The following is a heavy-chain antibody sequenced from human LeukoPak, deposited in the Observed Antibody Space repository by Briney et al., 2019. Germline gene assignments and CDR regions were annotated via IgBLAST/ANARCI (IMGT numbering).Heavy chain of an antibody. V-gene: IGHV3-23*01. CDR2: ISGSGGST. CDR1: GFTFSSYA. J-gene: IGHJ6*04. Sequence: PGGSLRLSCAASGFTFSSYAMSWVRQAPGKGLEWVSAISGSGGSTYYADSVKGRFTISRDNSKNTLYLQMNSLRAEDTAVYYCAKDIFGSRWYYYYGMDVWGKGTTVTVSS. D-gene: IGHD6-13*01. CDR3: AKDIFGSRWYYYYGMDV.